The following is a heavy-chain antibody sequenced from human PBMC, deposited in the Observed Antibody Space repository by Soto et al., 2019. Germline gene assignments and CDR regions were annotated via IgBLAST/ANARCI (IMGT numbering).Heavy chain of an antibody. Sequence: GASVKVSCKASGGTFSSYAISWVRQAPGQGLEWMGGIIPIFGTANYAQKFQGRVTITADESTSTAYMELSSLRSEDTAVYYCTAPDCSSTSCYSDYYYGMDVWGQGXTVTVYS. V-gene: IGHV1-69*13. CDR2: IIPIFGTA. D-gene: IGHD2-2*01. CDR3: TAPDCSSTSCYSDYYYGMDV. J-gene: IGHJ6*02. CDR1: GGTFSSYA.